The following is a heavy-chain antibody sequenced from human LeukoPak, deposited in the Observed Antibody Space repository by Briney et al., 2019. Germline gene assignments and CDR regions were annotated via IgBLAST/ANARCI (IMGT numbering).Heavy chain of an antibody. CDR2: IYYTGST. V-gene: IGHV4-59*01. CDR3: ARVYQSAENYFGY. CDR1: GGSIDSYY. D-gene: IGHD2-2*01. J-gene: IGHJ4*02. Sequence: PSETLSLTCTVSGGSIDSYYWSWIRQPPGKGLEWIGYIYYTGSTEYHPSPKSRVTISLDTSKNQFSPKLTSVTAADTAVYYCARVYQSAENYFGYWGQGNLVSVSS.